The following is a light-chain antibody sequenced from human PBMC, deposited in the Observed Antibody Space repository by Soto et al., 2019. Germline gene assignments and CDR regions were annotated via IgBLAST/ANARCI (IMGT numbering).Light chain of an antibody. J-gene: IGKJ3*01. CDR2: AAS. V-gene: IGKV3-15*01. CDR3: HQYHHWPPSFT. Sequence: EIVLTQSPATLSVSPGERATLSCSASQSVSSNLAWYQHKPGQAPRLLIYAASTRATGIPARFSGSGSGTDFTLTLSSLQSEDFAVYYCHQYHHWPPSFTFGPRTKVDIK. CDR1: QSVSSN.